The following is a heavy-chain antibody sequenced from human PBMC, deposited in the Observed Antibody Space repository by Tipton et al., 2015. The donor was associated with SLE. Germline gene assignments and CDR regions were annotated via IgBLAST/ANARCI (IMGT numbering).Heavy chain of an antibody. CDR2: IWYDGSNK. CDR3: ARAYMDV. Sequence: SLRLSCVASGFTFDDYALHWVRQAPGKGLEWVAVIWYDGSNKYYADSVKGRFTISRDNSKNTLYLQMNSLRAEDTAVYYCARAYMDVWGKGTTVTVSS. V-gene: IGHV3-33*08. CDR1: GFTFDDYA. J-gene: IGHJ6*03.